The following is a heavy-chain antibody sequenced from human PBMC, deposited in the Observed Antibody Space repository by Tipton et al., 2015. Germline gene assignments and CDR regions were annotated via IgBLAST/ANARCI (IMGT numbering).Heavy chain of an antibody. D-gene: IGHD2-8*02. CDR3: ARGGASGGFDM. CDR1: GFTFRSSW. Sequence: SLRLSCAASGFTFRSSWMAWVCQVPGKGLLWVSLMNSDGSNIGHADSVRGRFTISRDNAKNTLYLQMNSLRAEDTAVYYCARGGASGGFDMWGQGTMVTVSS. CDR2: MNSDGSNI. V-gene: IGHV3-74*01. J-gene: IGHJ3*02.